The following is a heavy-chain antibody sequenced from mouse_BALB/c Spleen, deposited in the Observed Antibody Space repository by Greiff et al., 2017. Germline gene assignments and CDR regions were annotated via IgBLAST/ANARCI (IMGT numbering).Heavy chain of an antibody. CDR2: IDPANGNT. J-gene: IGHJ4*01. CDR1: GFNIKDTY. Sequence: EVQLQQSGAELVKPGASVKLSCTASGFNIKDTYMHWVKQRPEQGLEWIGRIDPANGNTKYDPKFQGKATITADTSSNTAYLQLSSLTSEDTAVYYCARCRYDEDYAMEYWGQGTSVTVSS. V-gene: IGHV14-3*02. CDR3: ARCRYDEDYAMEY. D-gene: IGHD2-14*01.